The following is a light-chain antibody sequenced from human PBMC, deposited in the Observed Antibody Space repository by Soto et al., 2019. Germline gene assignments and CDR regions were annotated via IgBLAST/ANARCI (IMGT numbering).Light chain of an antibody. CDR3: QQFNPYSPFT. J-gene: IGKJ2*01. CDR1: QSISKW. Sequence: DIQMTQSPSTLSAFVGDRLTITCRASQSISKWLAWYQQKPRKAXKLLIYDASSLESGVPSRFSGRGSGTEFTLTTSSLQPEDFANYYCQQFNPYSPFTFGQGTKGDIK. V-gene: IGKV1-5*01. CDR2: DAS.